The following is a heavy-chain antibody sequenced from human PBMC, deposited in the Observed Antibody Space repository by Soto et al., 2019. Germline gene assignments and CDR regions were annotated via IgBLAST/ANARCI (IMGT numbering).Heavy chain of an antibody. V-gene: IGHV3-7*05. J-gene: IGHJ4*02. CDR3: ASLGSGDYGGYVGSDY. D-gene: IGHD5-12*01. Sequence: EVHLVESGGGLVQPGGSLRLSCAATGFSFSVSYMTWVRQAPGKGLEWVATIKEDGSEKYYADSVRGRFTISKDNAERSLWLQMSSLRAEDTAVYYCASLGSGDYGGYVGSDYWGQGTLVNVSS. CDR1: GFSFSVSY. CDR2: IKEDGSEK.